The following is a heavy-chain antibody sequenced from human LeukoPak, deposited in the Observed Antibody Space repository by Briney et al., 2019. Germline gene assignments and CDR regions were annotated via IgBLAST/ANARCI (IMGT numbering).Heavy chain of an antibody. Sequence: ASVKVSCKASGGTFSSYAISWVRQAPGQGLEWMGGIIPIFGTANYAQKFQGRVTITADESTSTAYMELSGLRSEDTAVYYCARFAVANVFDYWGQGTLVTVSS. J-gene: IGHJ4*02. CDR3: ARFAVANVFDY. CDR2: IIPIFGTA. D-gene: IGHD6-19*01. V-gene: IGHV1-69*13. CDR1: GGTFSSYA.